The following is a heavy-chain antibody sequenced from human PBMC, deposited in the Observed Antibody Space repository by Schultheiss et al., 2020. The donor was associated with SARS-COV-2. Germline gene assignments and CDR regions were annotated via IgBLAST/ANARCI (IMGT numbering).Heavy chain of an antibody. CDR3: ARGNYYTSFDY. V-gene: IGHV1-68*01. CDR2: ITLYNGNT. D-gene: IGHD3-22*01. J-gene: IGHJ4*02. Sequence: ASVKVSCKASGYTFTYCSLHWLQQAPGQGLERMRWITLYNGNTNYAKKFQGRVTITRDMSLRTAYIELSSLRSDDTAVYYCARGNYYTSFDYWGQGTLVTVSS. CDR1: GYTFTYCS.